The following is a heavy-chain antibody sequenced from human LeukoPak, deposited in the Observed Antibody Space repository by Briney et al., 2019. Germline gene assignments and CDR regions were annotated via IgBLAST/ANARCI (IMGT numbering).Heavy chain of an antibody. CDR2: INPNSGGT. Sequence: ASVKVSCKAPGYTFTGYYMHWVRQAPGQGLEWMGWINPNSGGTNYAQKFQGRVTMTGDTSISTAYMELSRLRSDDTAVYYCALMDYYGMDVWGQGTTVTVSS. V-gene: IGHV1-2*02. J-gene: IGHJ6*02. CDR3: ALMDYYGMDV. CDR1: GYTFTGYY.